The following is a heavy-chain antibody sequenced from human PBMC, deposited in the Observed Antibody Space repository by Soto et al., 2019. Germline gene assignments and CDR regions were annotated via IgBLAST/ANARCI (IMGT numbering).Heavy chain of an antibody. CDR3: VRHAKGLITAY. V-gene: IGHV1-8*01. CDR1: GYTYTSYH. Sequence: SLKLSRKAAGYTYTSYHINRGRQATGQGLEWMGWMNPNSGNTGYAQKFQGRVTMTRNTSISTAYMELSSLRCEDTAVYYWVRHAKGLITAYWGQGYLVTVSS. J-gene: IGHJ4*02. D-gene: IGHD1-20*01. CDR2: MNPNSGNT.